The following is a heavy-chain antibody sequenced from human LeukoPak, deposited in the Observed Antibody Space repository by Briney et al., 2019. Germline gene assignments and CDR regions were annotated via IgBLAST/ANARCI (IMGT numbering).Heavy chain of an antibody. CDR3: AREDASGLDY. J-gene: IGHJ4*02. CDR2: IKPDGSKD. CDR1: GFTFSSYW. D-gene: IGHD5-12*01. V-gene: IGHV3-7*01. Sequence: PGGSLRLSCAASGFTFSSYWMSWVRQAPGKSLEWVANIKPDGSKDYYVDSVKGRFTISRDNAKNSLYLQMNSLRAEDTAVYYCAREDASGLDYWGQGTLVIVSS.